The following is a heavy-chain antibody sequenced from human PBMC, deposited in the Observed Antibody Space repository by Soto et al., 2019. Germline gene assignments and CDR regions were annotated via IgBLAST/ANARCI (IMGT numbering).Heavy chain of an antibody. CDR1: GDSVSSDAYY. D-gene: IGHD6-19*01. CDR3: AKGFSSGLYVDS. Sequence: QVQLQESGPGLVKPSGTLSLTCSVSGDSVSSDAYYWTWIRQPPGKTLEWVGFILSSGGTSTNPSLRSRLSMSVDTARNQFSISVTAADTGVYFCAKGFSSGLYVDSWGRGTQVTVSS. J-gene: IGHJ5*02. V-gene: IGHV4-61*08. CDR2: ILSSGGT.